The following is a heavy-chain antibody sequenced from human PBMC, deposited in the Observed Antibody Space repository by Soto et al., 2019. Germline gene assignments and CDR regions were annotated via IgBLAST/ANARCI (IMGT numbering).Heavy chain of an antibody. J-gene: IGHJ6*02. Sequence: SETLSLTCTVSGGSVSSGSYYWSWIRQPPGKGLEWIGYIYYSGSTNYNPSLKSRVTISVDTSKNQFSLKLSSVTAADTAVYYCARDLGTTGPYYYGMDVWGQGTTVTVS. CDR2: IYYSGST. CDR1: GGSVSSGSYY. CDR3: ARDLGTTGPYYYGMDV. V-gene: IGHV4-61*01. D-gene: IGHD1-1*01.